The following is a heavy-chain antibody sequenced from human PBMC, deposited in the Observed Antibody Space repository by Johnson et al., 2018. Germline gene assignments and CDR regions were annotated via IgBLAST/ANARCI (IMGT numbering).Heavy chain of an antibody. J-gene: IGHJ6*03. V-gene: IGHV5-51*01. Sequence: VQLVQSGAEVKKPGESLKISCKGSGYSFTSYWIGWVRQMPGKGLEWMGIIYPGDSDTRYSPSFQGQVTISADKSISTAYLQWSSLKASDTALYYRARHPPLRAVVVPAAIRASTDYYYMDVWGKGTTVTVSS. CDR2: IYPGDSDT. D-gene: IGHD2-2*02. CDR1: GYSFTSYW. CDR3: ARHPPLRAVVVPAAIRASTDYYYMDV.